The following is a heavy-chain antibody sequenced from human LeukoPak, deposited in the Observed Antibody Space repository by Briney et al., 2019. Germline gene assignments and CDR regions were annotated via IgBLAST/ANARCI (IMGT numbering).Heavy chain of an antibody. CDR3: AGSHTSSWPHFDY. V-gene: IGHV3-30-3*01. CDR2: ISYDGSNK. D-gene: IGHD6-13*01. Sequence: PGGSLRLSCAASGFTFSSYAMHWVRQAPGKGLEWVAVISYDGSNKYYADSVKGRFTVSRDNSKNTLYLQMNSLRAEDTAVYYCAGSHTSSWPHFDYWGQGTLVTVSS. CDR1: GFTFSSYA. J-gene: IGHJ4*02.